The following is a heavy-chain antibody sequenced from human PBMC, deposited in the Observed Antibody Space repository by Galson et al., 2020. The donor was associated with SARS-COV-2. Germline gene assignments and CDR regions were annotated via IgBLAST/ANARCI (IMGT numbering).Heavy chain of an antibody. V-gene: IGHV3-33*01. CDR3: ARDGQTSSGWAFDY. Sequence: GGSLRLSCAASGFTFSSHAMHWVRQAPGKGLEWVAQIFFDGSAKYYGDSVKGRFTISRDSSKNTVYLQMNNLRADDTAVYYCARDGQTSSGWAFDYWGQGTLVTVSS. CDR1: GFTFSSHA. CDR2: IFFDGSAK. D-gene: IGHD6-19*01. J-gene: IGHJ4*02.